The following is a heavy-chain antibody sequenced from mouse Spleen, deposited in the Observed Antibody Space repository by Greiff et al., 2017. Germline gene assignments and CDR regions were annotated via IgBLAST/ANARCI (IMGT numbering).Heavy chain of an antibody. CDR3: ARNLGDYAMDY. V-gene: IGHV2-9-1*01. CDR2: IWNGGGT. J-gene: IGHJ4*01. Sequence: VMLVESGPGLVAPSQSLSITCTVSGFSLTSYAISWVRQPPGKGLEWLGVIWNGGGTNYNSALKSRLSISKDNSKSQVFLKMNSLQTDDTARYYCARNLGDYAMDYWGQGTSVTVSS. CDR1: GFSLTSYA.